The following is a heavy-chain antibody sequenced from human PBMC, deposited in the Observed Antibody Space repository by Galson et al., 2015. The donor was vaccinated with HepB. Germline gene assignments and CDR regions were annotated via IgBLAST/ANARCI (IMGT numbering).Heavy chain of an antibody. CDR1: GYTFTSYG. Sequence: SVKVSCKASGYTFTSYGISWVRQAPGQGLEWMGWISAYNGNTNYAQKLQGRVTMTTDTSTSTAYIELRSLRSDDTAVYYCARDYGSGSYYYIDYWGQGTLVTVSS. CDR3: ARDYGSGSYYYIDY. CDR2: ISAYNGNT. J-gene: IGHJ4*02. V-gene: IGHV1-18*01. D-gene: IGHD3-10*01.